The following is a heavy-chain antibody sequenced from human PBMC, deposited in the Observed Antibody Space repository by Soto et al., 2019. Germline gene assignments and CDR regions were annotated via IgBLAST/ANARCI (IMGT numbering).Heavy chain of an antibody. D-gene: IGHD2-2*02. V-gene: IGHV3-30-3*01. J-gene: IGHJ4*02. CDR2: ISYDGSNK. Sequence: QVQLVESGGGVVQPGRSLRLSCAASGFTFSSYAMHWVRQAPGKGLEWVAVISYDGSNKYYADSVKGRFTISRDNSKNTLYMQMNSLRAEDTAVYYCAGWASSVVVVPAAIAALDYWGQGTLVTVSS. CDR1: GFTFSSYA. CDR3: AGWASSVVVVPAAIAALDY.